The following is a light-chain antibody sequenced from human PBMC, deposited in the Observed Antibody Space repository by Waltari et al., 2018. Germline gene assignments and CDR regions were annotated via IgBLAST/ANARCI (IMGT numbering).Light chain of an antibody. CDR1: TSDVGGYDY. V-gene: IGLV2-14*03. CDR3: TSKTTSNTLM. Sequence: QSALTQPGSVSGAPGQSITISCTGTTSDVGGYDYVSWYQHYPGEAPKLILYDVANRPSGVAKRFSGSKSGSTASLTISGLQAEDEALYYCTSKTTSNTLMFGGGTKVTVL. CDR2: DVA. J-gene: IGLJ3*02.